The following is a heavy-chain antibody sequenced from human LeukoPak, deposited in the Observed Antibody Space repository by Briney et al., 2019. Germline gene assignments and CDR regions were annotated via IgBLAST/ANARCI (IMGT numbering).Heavy chain of an antibody. Sequence: ASVKVSCKASGYTFTSYGISWVRQAPGQGLEWMGWISAYNGNTNYAQKFQGRVTMTRDTSISTAYMELSRLRSDDTAVYYCARGYDSSFYGMDVWGQGTTVTVSS. CDR2: ISAYNGNT. CDR1: GYTFTSYG. D-gene: IGHD3-22*01. CDR3: ARGYDSSFYGMDV. J-gene: IGHJ6*02. V-gene: IGHV1-18*01.